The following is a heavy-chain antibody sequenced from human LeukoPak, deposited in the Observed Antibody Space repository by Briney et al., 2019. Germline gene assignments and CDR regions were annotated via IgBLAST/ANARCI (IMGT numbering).Heavy chain of an antibody. V-gene: IGHV3-23*01. Sequence: GSLRRSCAASGFTFSNYSMSWVRQAPGKGLEWVSAISGTGGSTYYADSVKGRFTISRDNSKNTLYLQMNSLRAEDTAVYYCARWRFQLLDYWGQGTLVTVSS. CDR3: ARWRFQLLDY. J-gene: IGHJ4*02. D-gene: IGHD2-2*01. CDR1: GFTFSNYS. CDR2: ISGTGGST.